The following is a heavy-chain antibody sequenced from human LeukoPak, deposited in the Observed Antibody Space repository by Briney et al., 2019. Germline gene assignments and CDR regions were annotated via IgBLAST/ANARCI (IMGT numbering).Heavy chain of an antibody. Sequence: GGSLRLSCAASGFTFSAYGMHWVRQAPGKGLEWVSLISWDGGSTYYADSVKGRFTISRDNSKNSLYLQMNSLRAEDTALYYCAKGSYYYGSGSRGYLDYWGQGTLVTVSS. J-gene: IGHJ4*02. CDR3: AKGSYYYGSGSRGYLDY. D-gene: IGHD3-10*01. CDR1: GFTFSAYG. V-gene: IGHV3-43D*03. CDR2: ISWDGGST.